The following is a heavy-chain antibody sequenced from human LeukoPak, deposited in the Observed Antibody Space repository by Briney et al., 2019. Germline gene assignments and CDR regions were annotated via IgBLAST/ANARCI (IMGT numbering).Heavy chain of an antibody. V-gene: IGHV1-2*02. Sequence: AASVKVSCKASGYTFTDYYLHWVRQAPGHGLEWMGWINPKTGVTKYAQNFQGRVTMTRDTSINTAYMEVSRLRSDDTAVFYCARDLAMYSPDLDYWGQGTLVTVPS. CDR1: GYTFTDYY. J-gene: IGHJ4*02. CDR3: ARDLAMYSPDLDY. D-gene: IGHD1-26*01. CDR2: INPKTGVT.